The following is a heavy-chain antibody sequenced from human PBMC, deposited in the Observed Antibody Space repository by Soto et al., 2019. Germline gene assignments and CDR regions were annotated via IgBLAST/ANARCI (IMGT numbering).Heavy chain of an antibody. Sequence: LSLTCTVSGGSISSSSYYWGWIRQPPGKGLEWIGSICYSGSTYYNPSLKSRVTISVDTSKNQFSLKLSSVTAADTAVYYCARCGGSGSLDYWGQGTLVTVSS. CDR1: GGSISSSSYY. V-gene: IGHV4-39*01. D-gene: IGHD3-10*01. CDR2: ICYSGST. J-gene: IGHJ4*02. CDR3: ARCGGSGSLDY.